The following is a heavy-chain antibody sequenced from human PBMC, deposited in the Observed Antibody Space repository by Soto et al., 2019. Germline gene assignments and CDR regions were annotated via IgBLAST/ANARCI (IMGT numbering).Heavy chain of an antibody. CDR2: IYYSGST. D-gene: IGHD6-6*01. CDR3: VRLAARRLTLPSYYYYYYMDV. Sequence: SETLSLTCTVSGGSISSSSYYWGWIRQPPGKGLEWIGSIYYSGSTYYNPSLKSRVTISVDTSKNQFSLKLSSVTAADTAVYYCVRLAARRLTLPSYYYYYYMDVWGKATTVTVPS. J-gene: IGHJ6*03. V-gene: IGHV4-39*01. CDR1: GGSISSSSYY.